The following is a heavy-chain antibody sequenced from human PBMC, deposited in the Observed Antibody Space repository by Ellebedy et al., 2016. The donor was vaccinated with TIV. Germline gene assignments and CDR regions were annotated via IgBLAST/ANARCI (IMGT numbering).Heavy chain of an antibody. J-gene: IGHJ4*02. D-gene: IGHD1-26*01. V-gene: IGHV3-48*02. CDR1: GFTFSSYP. CDR2: ITGSSSTM. Sequence: GGSLRLXCAASGFTFSSYPMTWVRQAPGKGLEWISYITGSSSTMLYADSVKGRFTISRDDAENSLYLQMNSLRDEDTAVYYCARGGAGFDSMNRELSFDSWGQGTLVTVSS. CDR3: ARGGAGFDSMNRELSFDS.